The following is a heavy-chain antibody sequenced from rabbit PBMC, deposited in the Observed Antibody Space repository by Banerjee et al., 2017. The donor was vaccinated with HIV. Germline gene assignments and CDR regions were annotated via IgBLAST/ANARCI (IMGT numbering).Heavy chain of an antibody. D-gene: IGHD1-1*01. V-gene: IGHV1S45*01. Sequence: QEQLVESGGGLVQPGGSLKLSCKASGFTLSSYWMCWVRQAPGKGLEWIACIYGGSSGTTYYAGWAKGRFTISKTSSTTVTLQMTSLTAADTATYFCARDRADGSGYAFNLWGPGTLVTVS. CDR3: ARDRADGSGYAFNL. J-gene: IGHJ4*01. CDR1: GFTLSSYW. CDR2: IYGGSSGTT.